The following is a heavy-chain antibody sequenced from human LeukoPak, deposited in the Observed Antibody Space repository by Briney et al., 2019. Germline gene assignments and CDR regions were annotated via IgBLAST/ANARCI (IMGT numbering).Heavy chain of an antibody. Sequence: GGSLRLSCAASGFTFSSFPMHWARQAPGKGLEYVSSINSNGDRTYYANSVKGRFTISRDNSKNTLYPQMGSLRAEDMAVYYCARILVAAGSDYWGPGTLVTVSS. J-gene: IGHJ4*02. CDR2: INSNGDRT. CDR3: ARILVAAGSDY. D-gene: IGHD6-13*01. CDR1: GFTFSSFP. V-gene: IGHV3-64*01.